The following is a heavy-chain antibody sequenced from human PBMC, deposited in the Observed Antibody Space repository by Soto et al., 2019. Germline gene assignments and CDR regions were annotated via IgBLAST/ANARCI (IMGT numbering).Heavy chain of an antibody. Sequence: ASVKVSCKASGYTFTSYGISWVRQAPGQGLEWMGWISAYNGNTNYAQKLQGRVTMTTDTSTSTAYMELRSLRSDDTAVYYRARDRKVIAAAGTFDYWGQGPLVTVSS. D-gene: IGHD6-13*01. CDR2: ISAYNGNT. V-gene: IGHV1-18*01. J-gene: IGHJ4*02. CDR1: GYTFTSYG. CDR3: ARDRKVIAAAGTFDY.